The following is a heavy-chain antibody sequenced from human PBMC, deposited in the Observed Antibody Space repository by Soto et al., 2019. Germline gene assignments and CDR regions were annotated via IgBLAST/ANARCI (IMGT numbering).Heavy chain of an antibody. J-gene: IGHJ5*01. CDR3: VRDSLMRTS. Sequence: EVQLVESGGGLVKPGGSLRLSCAGSGFTFSSYMMNWVRQAPGKGLEWVASISSGSSYIYYADALKGRFTISRDDAKSSVYLQMNSLRDEDTAVYYCVRDSLMRTSCGHGARVTVSS. CDR2: ISSGSSYI. CDR1: GFTFSSYM. V-gene: IGHV3-21*01.